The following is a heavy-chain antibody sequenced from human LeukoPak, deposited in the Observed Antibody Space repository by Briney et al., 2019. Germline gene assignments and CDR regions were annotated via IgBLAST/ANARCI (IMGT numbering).Heavy chain of an antibody. CDR1: GGSISSYY. V-gene: IGHV4-4*07. D-gene: IGHD6-13*01. CDR2: IYTSGST. CDR3: ARDHSSSWYRGDAFDI. J-gene: IGHJ3*02. Sequence: SETLSLTCTVSGGSISSYYWSWIRQPAGKGLEWIGRIYTSGSTNYNPSLKSRVTMSVDTSKNQFSLKLSSVTAADTAVYYCARDHSSSWYRGDAFDIWGQGTMVTVSS.